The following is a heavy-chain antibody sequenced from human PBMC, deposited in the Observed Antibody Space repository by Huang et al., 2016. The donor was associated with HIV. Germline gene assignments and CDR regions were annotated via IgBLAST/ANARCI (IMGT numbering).Heavy chain of an antibody. D-gene: IGHD3-22*01. CDR2: ISYDGSNK. J-gene: IGHJ1*01. CDR1: GFTFSTYG. Sequence: QVQLVESGGGVVQPGRSLRLSCAASGFTFSTYGIHWVRQAPGKGLEWVALISYDGSNKYYVDAVKGRFTISRDNSKNTVYLQMNSLEAEDTAVFFCAKSPYDSSGYFHYEYFQHWGQGTLVTVSS. V-gene: IGHV3-30*18. CDR3: AKSPYDSSGYFHYEYFQH.